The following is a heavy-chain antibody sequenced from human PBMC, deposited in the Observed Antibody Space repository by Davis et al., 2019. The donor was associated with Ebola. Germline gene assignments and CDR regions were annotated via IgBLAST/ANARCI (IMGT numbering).Heavy chain of an antibody. D-gene: IGHD2-8*01. J-gene: IGHJ4*02. CDR3: ACYVLG. V-gene: IGHV3-53*01. CDR2: IYSGGST. CDR1: GFTVSSNY. Sequence: CAASGFTVSSNYLSWVRQAPGKGLEWVSVIYSGGSTYYADFVKGRFTISRDNAKNTLYLQMNSLRVEDTAVYYCACYVLGWGQGTLVTVSS.